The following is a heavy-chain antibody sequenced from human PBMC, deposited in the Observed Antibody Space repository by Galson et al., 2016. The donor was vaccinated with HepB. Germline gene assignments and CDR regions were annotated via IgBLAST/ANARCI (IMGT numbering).Heavy chain of an antibody. J-gene: IGHJ4*02. Sequence: SLRLSCAASGLSFSRYAMSWVRQAPGKGLEWVSIISNTGGRTYYADSVKGRFTISRDNSKNTLHLQMNSLRAEDTAVYYCAKADAYCGGDCYPSFDYWGQGTLVTVSS. D-gene: IGHD2-21*02. CDR2: ISNTGGRT. CDR3: AKADAYCGGDCYPSFDY. V-gene: IGHV3-23*01. CDR1: GLSFSRYA.